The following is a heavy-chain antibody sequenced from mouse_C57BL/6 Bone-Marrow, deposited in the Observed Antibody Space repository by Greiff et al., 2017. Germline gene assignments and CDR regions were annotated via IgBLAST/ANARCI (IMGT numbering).Heavy chain of an antibody. D-gene: IGHD2-3*01. V-gene: IGHV2-5*01. CDR2: IWRGGST. CDR1: GFSLTSYG. J-gene: IGHJ4*01. Sequence: VQLQESGPGLVQPSPSLSITCTVSGFSLTSYGVHWVRQSPGKGLEWLGVIWRGGSTDYNAAFMSRLSITKDNSKSQVFLKMNSLQADDTAIYYCAKNRWLLQDDAMDYWGQGTSVTVSS. CDR3: AKNRWLLQDDAMDY.